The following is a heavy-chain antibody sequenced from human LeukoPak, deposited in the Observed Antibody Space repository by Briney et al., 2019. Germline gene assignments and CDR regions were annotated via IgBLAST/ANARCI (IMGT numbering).Heavy chain of an antibody. CDR2: IYYSGST. J-gene: IGHJ6*02. V-gene: IGHV4-59*01. CDR1: GGSISTYY. Sequence: PSETLSLTCTVSGGSISTYYWSWIRQPPGKGLEWIGYIYYSGSTNYNPSLKSRVTISVDTSKNQFSLKLSSVTAADTAVYYCARVGYYDFWSGYLVGMDVWGQGTTVTVSS. D-gene: IGHD3-3*01. CDR3: ARVGYYDFWSGYLVGMDV.